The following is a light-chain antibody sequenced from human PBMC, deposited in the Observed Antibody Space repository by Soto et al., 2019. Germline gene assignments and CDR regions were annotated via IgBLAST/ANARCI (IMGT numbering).Light chain of an antibody. CDR3: HQYGHSPYT. Sequence: DIVLTQSPGTLSLSPGDRATLSCRASQGVSTNYVAWYQQKPGQSPRLLIYGASSRATGVPDRFSGSGSGTDFTLTISRVEPEDFAVFDCHQYGHSPYTFGQGTKLEIK. J-gene: IGKJ2*01. CDR1: QGVSTNY. V-gene: IGKV3-20*01. CDR2: GAS.